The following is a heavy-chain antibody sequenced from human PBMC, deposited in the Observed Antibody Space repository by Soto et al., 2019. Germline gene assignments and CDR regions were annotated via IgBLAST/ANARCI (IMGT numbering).Heavy chain of an antibody. D-gene: IGHD3-22*01. CDR1: GFTFSSYG. CDR3: ARATNYYDSSGLYY. V-gene: IGHV3-33*01. CDR2: IWYDGSNK. Sequence: QVQLVESGGGVVQPGRSLRLSCAASGFTFSSYGMHCVRQAPGKGLEWVAVIWYDGSNKYYADSVKGRFTISRDNSTNTLYLQMNSLRAEYTAVYYCARATNYYDSSGLYYCGQGTLVTVSS. J-gene: IGHJ4*02.